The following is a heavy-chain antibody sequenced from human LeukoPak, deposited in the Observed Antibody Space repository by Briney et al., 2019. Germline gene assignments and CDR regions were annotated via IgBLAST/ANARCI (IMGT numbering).Heavy chain of an antibody. CDR2: ISTSSSYI. CDR1: GFTFSSYA. D-gene: IGHD3-9*01. CDR3: ARGVDNYNILTGGMDV. V-gene: IGHV3-21*01. Sequence: GGSLRLSCAVSGFTFSSYAMSWVRQAPGKGLEWVSSISTSSSYIYYTDSLKGRITTSRDNARNSLYLQMNSLRAEDTAVYYCARGVDNYNILTGGMDVWGKGTTVTISS. J-gene: IGHJ6*04.